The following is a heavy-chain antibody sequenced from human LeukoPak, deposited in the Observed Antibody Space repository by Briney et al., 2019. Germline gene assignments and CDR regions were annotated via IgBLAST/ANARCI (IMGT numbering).Heavy chain of an antibody. CDR1: GYSFTSYW. Sequence: KDGESLKISCKGSGYSFTSYWIGWVRQMPGKGLEWMGIIYPGDSDTRYSPSFQGQVTISADKSISTAYLQWSSLKASDTAMYYCARQVWYYDSSGYYYGYYYGMDVWGQGTTVTVSS. J-gene: IGHJ6*02. D-gene: IGHD3-22*01. CDR3: ARQVWYYDSSGYYYGYYYGMDV. CDR2: IYPGDSDT. V-gene: IGHV5-51*01.